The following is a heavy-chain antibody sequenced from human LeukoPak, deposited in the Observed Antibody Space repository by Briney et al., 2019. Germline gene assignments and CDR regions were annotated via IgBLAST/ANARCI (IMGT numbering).Heavy chain of an antibody. V-gene: IGHV5-51*01. CDR3: ARHRVDTAMAIDY. Sequence: PGESLKISCKGSGYSFTSYWIDWVRQMPGKGLGWMGIIYPGDSDTRYSPSFQGQVTISADKSISTAYLQWSSLKASDTAMYYCARHRVDTAMAIDYWGQGTLVTVSS. D-gene: IGHD5-18*01. CDR1: GYSFTSYW. J-gene: IGHJ4*02. CDR2: IYPGDSDT.